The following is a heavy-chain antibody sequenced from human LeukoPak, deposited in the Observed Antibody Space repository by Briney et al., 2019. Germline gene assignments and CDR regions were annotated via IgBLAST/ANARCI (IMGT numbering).Heavy chain of an antibody. Sequence: PGGSLRLSCAVSGFTFSSYSVNWVRQAPGKGLEWVSSISFGGGSIYYADSVRARFTISRDDANNLLYLQMNSLRAEDTAVYYCGRESSMTARLETDYWGQGILVTVSS. V-gene: IGHV3-21*01. D-gene: IGHD6-6*01. CDR2: ISFGGGSI. J-gene: IGHJ4*02. CDR3: GRESSMTARLETDY. CDR1: GFTFSSYS.